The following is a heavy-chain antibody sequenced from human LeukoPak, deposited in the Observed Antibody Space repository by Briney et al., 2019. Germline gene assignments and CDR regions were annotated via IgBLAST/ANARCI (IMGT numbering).Heavy chain of an antibody. CDR3: AKQNWAMVS. V-gene: IGHV3-23*01. J-gene: IGHJ1*01. CDR2: ISGSGGTT. D-gene: IGHD7-27*01. CDR1: GFTVGTCV. Sequence: GGSLTHPCAASGFTVGTCVMTWVRQAPGKGLEWVSEISGSGGTTYYADSVKGRFTISRDNSKNTVSLQMNGLRGEDTAVYYWAKQNWAMVSWGQGTLVSVSS.